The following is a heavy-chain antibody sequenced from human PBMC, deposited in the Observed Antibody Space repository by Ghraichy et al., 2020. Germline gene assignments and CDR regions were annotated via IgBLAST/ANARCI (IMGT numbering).Heavy chain of an antibody. D-gene: IGHD2-15*01. CDR3: ARGSMSGGSCCTFDY. V-gene: IGHV3-53*01. CDR2: VYSGGNT. CDR1: GFTVSSNY. J-gene: IGHJ4*02. Sequence: GGSLRLSCAASGFTVSSNYMSWVRQAPGKGLEWVSVVYSGGNTYYADSVKGRFTISRDYSKNTLYLQMNSLRAEDTAIYYCARGSMSGGSCCTFDYWGQGTLVTVSS.